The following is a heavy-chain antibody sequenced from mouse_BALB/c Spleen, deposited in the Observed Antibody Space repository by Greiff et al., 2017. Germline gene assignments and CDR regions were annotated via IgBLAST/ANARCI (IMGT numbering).Heavy chain of an antibody. J-gene: IGHJ2*01. CDR2: ISSGSSTI. V-gene: IGHV5-17*02. D-gene: IGHD4-1*01. CDR3: ARELAPYFDY. CDR1: GFTFSSFG. Sequence: EVQLVESGGGLVQPGGSRKLSCAASGFTFSSFGMHWVRQAPEKGLEWVAYISSGSSTIYYADTVKGRFTISRDNPKNTLFLQMTSLRSEDTAMYYCARELAPYFDYWGQGTTLTVSS.